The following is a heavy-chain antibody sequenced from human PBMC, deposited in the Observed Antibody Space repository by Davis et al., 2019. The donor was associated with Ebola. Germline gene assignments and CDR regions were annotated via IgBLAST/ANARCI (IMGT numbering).Heavy chain of an antibody. V-gene: IGHV3-7*01. D-gene: IGHD2-15*01. J-gene: IGHJ5*02. Sequence: GSLRLSCAASGFTFSFYWMSWVRQAPGRGPEWVANMKYDGSLQYYVNSVKGRFTISRDNARNSLYLQMNSLRAEDTAVYYCARGIVVVVAATRGSWFDPWGQGTLVTVSS. CDR3: ARGIVVVVAATRGSWFDP. CDR1: GFTFSFYW. CDR2: MKYDGSLQ.